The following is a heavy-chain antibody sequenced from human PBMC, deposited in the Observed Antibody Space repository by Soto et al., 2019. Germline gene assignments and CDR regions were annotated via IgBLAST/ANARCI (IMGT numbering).Heavy chain of an antibody. CDR2: IYYSGST. CDR3: ARGQAVSISY. D-gene: IGHD4-17*01. J-gene: IGHJ4*02. CDR1: GGSISSGGYY. V-gene: IGHV4-31*02. Sequence: SETLSLTCTVSGGSISSGGYYWSWIRQHPGKGLEWIGYIYYSGSTYYNPSLKSRVTISVDTSKNQFSLKLSSVTAADTAVYYCARGQAVSISYWGQGTQVTVSS.